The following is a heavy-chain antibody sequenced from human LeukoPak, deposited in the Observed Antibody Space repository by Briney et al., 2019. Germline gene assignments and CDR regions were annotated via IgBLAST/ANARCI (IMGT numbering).Heavy chain of an antibody. CDR3: ARDSGYCSGGSCYYYYYGMDV. D-gene: IGHD2-15*01. V-gene: IGHV3-7*01. J-gene: IGHJ6*04. Sequence: PGGSLRLSCAASGFTFSSYWMSWVRQAPGKGLEWVANIKQDGSEKYYVDSVKGRSTISRDNAKNSLYLQMNSLRAEDTAVYYCARDSGYCSGGSCYYYYYGMDVWGKGTTVTVSS. CDR1: GFTFSSYW. CDR2: IKQDGSEK.